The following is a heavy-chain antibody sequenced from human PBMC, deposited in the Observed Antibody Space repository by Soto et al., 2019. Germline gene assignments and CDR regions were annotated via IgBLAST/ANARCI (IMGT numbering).Heavy chain of an antibody. V-gene: IGHV3-23*01. Sequence: LRLSCAASGFTFSMSAMSWVRQAPGKGLEWVSTTGLNGRTTYYADSVKGRFTVSRDNSKNTLDLQMNSLRAEDTAVYYCATVHSTSRSFDYWGQGTLVTVSS. CDR1: GFTFSMSA. D-gene: IGHD6-6*01. CDR3: ATVHSTSRSFDY. CDR2: TGLNGRTT. J-gene: IGHJ4*02.